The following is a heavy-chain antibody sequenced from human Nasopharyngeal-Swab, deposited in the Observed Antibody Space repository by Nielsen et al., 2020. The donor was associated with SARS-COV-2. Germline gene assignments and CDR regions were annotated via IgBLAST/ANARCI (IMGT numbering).Heavy chain of an antibody. J-gene: IGHJ6*02. Sequence: GSLRLSCSASGFTFSSYAMHWVRQAPGKGLEYVSAISSNGGSTYYADSVKGRFTISRDNAKNSLYLQMNSLRAEDTAVYYCARDPLGFLYYYYGMDVWGQGTTVTVSS. D-gene: IGHD2-15*01. CDR2: ISSNGGST. V-gene: IGHV3-64*04. CDR1: GFTFSSYA. CDR3: ARDPLGFLYYYYGMDV.